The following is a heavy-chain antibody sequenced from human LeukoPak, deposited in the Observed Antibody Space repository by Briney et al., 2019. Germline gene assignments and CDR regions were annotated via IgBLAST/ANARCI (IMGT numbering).Heavy chain of an antibody. CDR1: GFTFSDYS. CDR2: INSGSSTI. J-gene: IGHJ4*02. Sequence: PGGSLRLSCAASGFTFSDYSMNWVRQAPGKGLEWVSYINSGSSTIYYVDPVEGRFTISRDNAKNSLYLQMNSLRDEDTAVYHCARTRSKVGTPTFDYWGQGTLVTVSS. D-gene: IGHD4-23*01. V-gene: IGHV3-48*02. CDR3: ARTRSKVGTPTFDY.